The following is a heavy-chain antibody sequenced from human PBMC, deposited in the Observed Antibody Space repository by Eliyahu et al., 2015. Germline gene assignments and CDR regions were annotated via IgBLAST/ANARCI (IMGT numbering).Heavy chain of an antibody. V-gene: IGHV5-10-1*03. CDR2: IDPSDSYT. CDR1: GXRFTAYW. D-gene: IGHD4-17*01. Sequence: VQLVQSGAEVKKPGESLRISCKGSGXRFTAYWINWVRQMPGKGLEWMGRIDPSDSYTNYSPSFQGHVTISADKSINTAYLQWSSLKASDTAMYYCARGLGGDYMAGGDYWGQGILVTVSS. J-gene: IGHJ4*02. CDR3: ARGLGGDYMAGGDY.